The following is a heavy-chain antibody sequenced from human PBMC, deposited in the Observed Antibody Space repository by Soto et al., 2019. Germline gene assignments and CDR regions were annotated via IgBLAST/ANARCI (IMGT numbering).Heavy chain of an antibody. CDR2: INHSGST. J-gene: IGHJ6*02. CDR1: GGSFSGYY. Sequence: SETLSLTCAVYGGSFSGYYWSWIRQPPGKGLEWIGEINHSGSTNYNPSLKSRVTISVDTSKNQFSLKLSSVTAADTAVYYCARLQLKAAAGRWYYYYYGMDVWGQGTTVTVSS. D-gene: IGHD6-13*01. CDR3: ARLQLKAAAGRWYYYYYGMDV. V-gene: IGHV4-34*01.